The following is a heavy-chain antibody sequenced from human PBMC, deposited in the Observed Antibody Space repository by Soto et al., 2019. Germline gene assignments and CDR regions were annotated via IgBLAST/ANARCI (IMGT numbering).Heavy chain of an antibody. V-gene: IGHV3-30*18. Sequence: QVQLVESGGGVVQPGRSLRLSCAASGFTFSSYGMHWVRQAPGKGLEWVAVISYDGSNKYYADSVKGRFTISRDNSKNTLYLQMNSLRAEDTAVYYCAKVYSSGWSGGAEYFQHWGQGTLVTVSS. CDR1: GFTFSSYG. CDR2: ISYDGSNK. CDR3: AKVYSSGWSGGAEYFQH. J-gene: IGHJ1*01. D-gene: IGHD6-19*01.